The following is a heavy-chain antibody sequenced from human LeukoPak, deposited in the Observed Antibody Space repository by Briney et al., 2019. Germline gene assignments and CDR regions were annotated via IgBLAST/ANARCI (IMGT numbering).Heavy chain of an antibody. CDR1: NYSISSGYY. J-gene: IGHJ6*03. CDR3: ARGPPLRVGRGFYYIDV. Sequence: SETLSLTCTVSNYSISSGYYWGWIRQPPGKGLEWIASVYRSGSTYYKSSLKSRVRISVDTSKNQFSLHLTSVTAADTAVYYCARGPPLRVGRGFYYIDVWDKGTTVTVSS. CDR2: VYRSGST. V-gene: IGHV4-38-2*02. D-gene: IGHD3-10*01.